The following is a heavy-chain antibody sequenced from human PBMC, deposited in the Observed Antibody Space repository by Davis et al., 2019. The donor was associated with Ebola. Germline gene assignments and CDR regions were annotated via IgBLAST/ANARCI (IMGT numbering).Heavy chain of an antibody. J-gene: IGHJ4*02. CDR3: ATTPITVKTPTYFDN. D-gene: IGHD4-23*01. Sequence: SVKVSCKASDGAFSNFAINWVRQAPGQGLEWMGEIIPVFLKTNYEDTFRGRVTITADRSTTTVYMELTRLTSEDTAIYYCATTPITVKTPTYFDNWGQGTLVTVSS. CDR2: IIPVFLKT. V-gene: IGHV1-69*06. CDR1: DGAFSNFA.